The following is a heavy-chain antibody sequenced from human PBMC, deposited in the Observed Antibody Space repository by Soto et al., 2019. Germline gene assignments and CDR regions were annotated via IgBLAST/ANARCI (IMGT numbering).Heavy chain of an antibody. CDR2: IYYSGST. CDR1: GGSISSSSYY. V-gene: IGHV4-39*06. D-gene: IGHD6-19*01. CDR3: ARVPWQWLGGYAFDI. J-gene: IGHJ3*02. Sequence: PSETLSLTCTVSGGSISSSSYYWGWIRQPPGKGLEWIGSIYYSGSTNYNPSLKSRATTSVDTSKNQFTLKLSSVTAADTAVYYCARVPWQWLGGYAFDIWGQGTMVTVSS.